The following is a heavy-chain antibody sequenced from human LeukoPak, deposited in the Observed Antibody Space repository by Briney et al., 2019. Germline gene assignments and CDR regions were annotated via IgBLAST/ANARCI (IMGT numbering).Heavy chain of an antibody. Sequence: ASLKVSCKASGYTFTSYYMHWVRQAPGQGLEWMGRINPNSGGTNYAQKFKGRVTMTRDTTISTAYMGLSRLTSDDTAVYYCARDFGYNAAGAYYFDYCGQGTLVTVSS. D-gene: IGHD5-24*01. CDR1: GYTFTSYY. J-gene: IGHJ4*02. V-gene: IGHV1-2*06. CDR2: INPNSGGT. CDR3: ARDFGYNAAGAYYFDY.